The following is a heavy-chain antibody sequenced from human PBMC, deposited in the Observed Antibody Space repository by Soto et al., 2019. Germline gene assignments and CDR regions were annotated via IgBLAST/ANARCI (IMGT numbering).Heavy chain of an antibody. CDR1: GFTFSSHG. D-gene: IGHD3-16*01. V-gene: IGHV3-33*01. Sequence: QVQLVESGGGVVQPGRSLTVSCAASGFTFSSHGMHWVRQAPGKGLEWVAVIWYDGSNKYYGESVKGRFIISRDNSKNTVDLQMNSLRAEDTAIYYCARWGPDKVLDYWGQGTLVTVSS. J-gene: IGHJ4*02. CDR3: ARWGPDKVLDY. CDR2: IWYDGSNK.